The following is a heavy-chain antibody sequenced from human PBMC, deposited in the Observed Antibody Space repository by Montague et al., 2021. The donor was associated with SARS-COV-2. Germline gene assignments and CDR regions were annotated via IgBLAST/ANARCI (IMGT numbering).Heavy chain of an antibody. V-gene: IGHV4-31*03. CDR3: ARVHFVSSGWYPDAFDI. Sequence: TLSLTCTVPGGSINSGGYYWSWIRQHPGKGLEWIGYIYYSGXTXYXXXXKXRLTISVDTSKNQFSLKLSSVTAADTAVYYCARVHFVSSGWYPDAFDIWGQGTMVTVSS. CDR1: GGSINSGGYY. D-gene: IGHD6-19*01. CDR2: IYYSGXT. J-gene: IGHJ3*02.